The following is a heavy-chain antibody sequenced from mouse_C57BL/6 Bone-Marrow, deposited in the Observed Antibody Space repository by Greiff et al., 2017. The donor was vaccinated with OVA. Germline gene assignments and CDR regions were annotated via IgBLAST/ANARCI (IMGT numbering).Heavy chain of an antibody. D-gene: IGHD2-1*01. CDR1: GYTFTDYS. V-gene: IGHV1-84*01. CDR2: IYPGSGNT. Sequence: VQLVESGPELVKPGASVKISCKASGYTFTDYSINWVKQRPGQGLEWIGWIYPGSGNTKYNEKFKGKATLTVVTSSSTAYMQLSSLTSEDSAVYFCARSGYGNSYWYFEVWGTGTTVTVSS. CDR3: ARSGYGNSYWYFEV. J-gene: IGHJ1*03.